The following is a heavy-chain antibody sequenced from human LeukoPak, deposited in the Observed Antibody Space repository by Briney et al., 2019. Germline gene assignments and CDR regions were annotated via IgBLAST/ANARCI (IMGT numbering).Heavy chain of an antibody. D-gene: IGHD5-18*01. CDR3: TRGGGGNSFGQFDS. V-gene: IGHV3-74*01. Sequence: GGSLRLSCAASGFTFSSYWIHWVRQAPGKGLVWVSRTNSDGSSTSYAASVKGRFTISRDDVKNTVYLQMNSLRAEVTAVYYCTRGGGGNSFGQFDSWGQGTLVTVSS. CDR1: GFTFSSYW. J-gene: IGHJ4*02. CDR2: TNSDGSST.